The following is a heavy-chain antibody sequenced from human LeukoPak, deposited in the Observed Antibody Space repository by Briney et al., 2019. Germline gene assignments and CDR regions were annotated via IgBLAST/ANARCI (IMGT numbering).Heavy chain of an antibody. CDR3: ARHNWNDADFDY. D-gene: IGHD1-1*01. CDR1: GYTFTGYY. CDR2: INPNSGGT. V-gene: IGHV1-2*02. Sequence: ASVKVSCKASGYTFTGYYMHWVRQAPGQGLEWMGWINPNSGGTNYAQKFQGRVTMTRDTPISTAYMELSRLRSDDTAVYYCARHNWNDADFDYWGQGTLVTVSS. J-gene: IGHJ4*02.